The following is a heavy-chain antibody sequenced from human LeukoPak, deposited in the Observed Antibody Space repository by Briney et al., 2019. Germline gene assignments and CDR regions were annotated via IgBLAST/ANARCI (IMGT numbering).Heavy chain of an antibody. CDR2: IYSGGRT. CDR3: AKVNWCSASCADA. Sequence: GGSLRLSCAASGFTVSSNYMSWVRQAPGKGLEWVSVIYSGGRTNYAGSVKGRFTISRDTSKNTLSLQMNSLRAEDTAVYYCAKVNWCSASCADAWGQGTLVTVSS. D-gene: IGHD2-2*01. V-gene: IGHV3-53*01. J-gene: IGHJ4*02. CDR1: GFTVSSNY.